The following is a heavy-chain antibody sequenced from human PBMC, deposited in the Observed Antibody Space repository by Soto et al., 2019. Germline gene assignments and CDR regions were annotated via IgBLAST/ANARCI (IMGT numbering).Heavy chain of an antibody. CDR3: ARLYCSASSCYSVGAFDI. V-gene: IGHV3-33*01. D-gene: IGHD2-15*01. Sequence: VGSLRLSCAASGFTFSSYGMHWVRQAPGKGLEWVALIWFDGSDKYYTESVKGRFTISRDNSKSTLYLQMNSLRAEDTAVYYCARLYCSASSCYSVGAFDIRGQGTKVTV. CDR1: GFTFSSYG. J-gene: IGHJ3*02. CDR2: IWFDGSDK.